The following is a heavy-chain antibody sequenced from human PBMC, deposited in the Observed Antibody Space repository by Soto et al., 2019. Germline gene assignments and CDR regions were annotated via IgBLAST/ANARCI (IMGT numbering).Heavy chain of an antibody. Sequence: QVQLQQWGAGLLKPSETLSLTCAVYGGSFSGYYWSWIRQPPGKGLEWIGEINHSGSTNYNPSLKSRVTISVDTSKNQFSLMLSCVTAADTAVYYCARDVGYCSGGSCYPVGRFDYWGQGTMVTVSS. CDR2: INHSGST. D-gene: IGHD2-15*01. CDR3: ARDVGYCSGGSCYPVGRFDY. J-gene: IGHJ4*02. V-gene: IGHV4-34*01. CDR1: GGSFSGYY.